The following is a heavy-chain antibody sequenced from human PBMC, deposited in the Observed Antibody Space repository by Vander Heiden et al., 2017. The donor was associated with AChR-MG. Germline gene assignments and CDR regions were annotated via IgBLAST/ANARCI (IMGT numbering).Heavy chain of an antibody. CDR1: GWSFSGYY. D-gene: IGHD6-19*01. V-gene: IGHV4-34*01. J-gene: IGHJ4*02. CDR2: SKKRGST. CDR3: ARESVVAGYWDY. Sequence: QVQLQQWGSGLWKPSATLSLTCAVYGWSFSGYYWSWIRKPPGKGLEWIVESKKRGSTNYKPSLKSGVTISVDTAKNQFSLKLSSVTAADTAGYYCARESVVAGYWDYWGQGPRGTVS.